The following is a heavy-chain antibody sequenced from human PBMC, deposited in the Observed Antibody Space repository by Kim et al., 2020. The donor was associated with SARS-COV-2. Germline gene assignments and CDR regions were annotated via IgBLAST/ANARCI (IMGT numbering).Heavy chain of an antibody. Sequence: GRSLRLSCAASGFTFSSYAMHWVRQAPGKGLEWVAVISYDGSNKYYADSVKGRFTISRDNSKNTLYLQMNSLRAEDTAVYYCARGGVVVAATPGTFDIWGQGTMVTVSS. J-gene: IGHJ3*02. CDR2: ISYDGSNK. V-gene: IGHV3-30-3*01. D-gene: IGHD2-15*01. CDR1: GFTFSSYA. CDR3: ARGGVVVAATPGTFDI.